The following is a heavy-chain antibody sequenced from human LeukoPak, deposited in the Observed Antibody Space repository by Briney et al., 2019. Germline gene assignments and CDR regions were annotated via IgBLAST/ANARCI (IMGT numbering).Heavy chain of an antibody. V-gene: IGHV3-23*01. CDR2: IGGRDGST. D-gene: IGHD3-3*01. CDR3: ANSDHSFGYNYYGMDV. J-gene: IGHJ6*02. CDR1: GFTFSSYG. Sequence: PGGSLRLSCAASGFTFSSYGMSWVRQAPGKGLEWVSAIGGRDGSTYYADSVKGRYTISRDNSKNTLYLQMNSLRAEDTAVYYCANSDHSFGYNYYGMDVWGQGTTATVSS.